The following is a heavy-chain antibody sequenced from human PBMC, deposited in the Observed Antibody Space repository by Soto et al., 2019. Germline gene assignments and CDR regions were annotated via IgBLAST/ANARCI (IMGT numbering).Heavy chain of an antibody. V-gene: IGHV3-30*18. D-gene: IGHD2-15*01. CDR2: ISYDGSDK. CDR3: AKDRVVRMILRPPGWFDY. CDR1: GFPFNSYG. Sequence: GGSLRLSCATSGFPFNSYGMHWVRQAPGKGLEWVAVISYDGSDKYYADSVKGRFTISRDNSENTLYLQMNSLRVEDTAVYYCAKDRVVRMILRPPGWFDYWGQGTRVTVSS. J-gene: IGHJ5*01.